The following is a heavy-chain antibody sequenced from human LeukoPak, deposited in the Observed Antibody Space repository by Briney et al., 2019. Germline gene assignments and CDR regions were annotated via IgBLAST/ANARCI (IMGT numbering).Heavy chain of an antibody. J-gene: IGHJ4*02. D-gene: IGHD6-19*01. CDR3: AKDGYSSGWNYFDY. CDR1: GFTFSSYG. V-gene: IGHV3-30*18. CDR2: ISYDGSNK. Sequence: GGSLRLSCAASGFTFSSYGMHWVRQAPGKGLEWVAVISYDGSNKYYADSVKGRFTISRDNSKNTLYLQMNSLRAEDTAVYYCAKDGYSSGWNYFDYWGQGTLVTVSS.